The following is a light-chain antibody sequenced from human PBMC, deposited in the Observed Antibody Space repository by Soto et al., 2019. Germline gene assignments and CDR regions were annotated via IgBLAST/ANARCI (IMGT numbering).Light chain of an antibody. CDR3: QQYDSYSPLT. V-gene: IGKV1-5*01. J-gene: IGKJ4*01. CDR1: QSISSW. CDR2: DAS. Sequence: DIQMTQSPSTLSASVGDRVTITCQGSQSISSWLAWYQQKPGKAPKLLIYDASSLERGVPSRFRGSGPGTEFTLTISSLQPDDFATYYCQQYDSYSPLTLGGGTKVDIK.